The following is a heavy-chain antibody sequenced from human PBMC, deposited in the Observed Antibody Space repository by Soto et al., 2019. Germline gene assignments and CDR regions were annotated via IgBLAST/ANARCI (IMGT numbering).Heavy chain of an antibody. V-gene: IGHV3-9*01. CDR3: AKEKDPTTVTTIWVERALDY. D-gene: IGHD4-17*01. Sequence: GGSLRLSCAASGFTFDDYAMHWVRQAPGKGLEWVSGISWNSGSIGYADSVKGRFTISRDNAKNSLYLQMNSLRAEDTALYYCAKEKDPTTVTTIWVERALDYWGQGTLVTVSS. CDR1: GFTFDDYA. J-gene: IGHJ4*02. CDR2: ISWNSGSI.